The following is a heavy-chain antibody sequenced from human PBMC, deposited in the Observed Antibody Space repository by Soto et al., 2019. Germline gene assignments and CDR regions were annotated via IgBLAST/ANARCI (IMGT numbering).Heavy chain of an antibody. CDR2: INAGNGNT. CDR3: ARSAPILWFGELTINDY. CDR1: GYTFTSYA. J-gene: IGHJ4*02. V-gene: IGHV1-3*01. D-gene: IGHD3-10*01. Sequence: QVQLVQSGAEVKKPGASVKVSCKASGYTFTSYAMHWVRQAPGQRLEWMGWINAGNGNTKYSQKFQGRVTITRDTSASTAYMELSSLRSEDTAVYYCARSAPILWFGELTINDYWGQGTLVTVSS.